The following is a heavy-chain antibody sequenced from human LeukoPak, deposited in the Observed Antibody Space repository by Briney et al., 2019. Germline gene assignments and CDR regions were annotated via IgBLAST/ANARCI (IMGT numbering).Heavy chain of an antibody. CDR1: GFTFSSYA. D-gene: IGHD4-23*01. CDR2: ISGSAGST. Sequence: GGSLRLSCAASGFTFSSYAMSWVRQAPGKRLEWVSAISGSAGSTYYADSVKGRFTISRDNTENTLFLQMNSLRAEDTALYYCAKDRSGGNYATFDYWGQGTLVTVSS. V-gene: IGHV3-23*01. J-gene: IGHJ4*02. CDR3: AKDRSGGNYATFDY.